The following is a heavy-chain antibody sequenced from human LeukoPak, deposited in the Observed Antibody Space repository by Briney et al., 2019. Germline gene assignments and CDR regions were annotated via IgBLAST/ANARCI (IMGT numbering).Heavy chain of an antibody. CDR3: ARVGSGGFDY. V-gene: IGHV4-59*01. D-gene: IGHD1-26*01. Sequence: PSETLSLTCTISGGSISTYYWSWIRQPPGKGLEWIAYIYYSGNANYNPSLTSRVTISVDTFKNQFSLKLSSVTAADTAVYYCARVGSGGFDYWGQGTLVAVSS. CDR2: IYYSGNA. J-gene: IGHJ4*02. CDR1: GGSISTYY.